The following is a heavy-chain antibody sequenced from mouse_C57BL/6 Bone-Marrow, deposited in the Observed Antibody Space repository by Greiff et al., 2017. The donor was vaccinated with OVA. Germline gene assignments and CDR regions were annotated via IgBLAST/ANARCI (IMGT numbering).Heavy chain of an antibody. CDR3: AGELAWFAY. CDR2: ITHSGET. D-gene: IGHD4-1*01. Sequence: VKLMESGPGLVKPSQSLFLTCSITGFPITSGYYWIWIRQSPGKPLEWMGYITHSGETFYNPSLPSPISITRETSKNQFFLQLNSVTTEDTAMYYCAGELAWFAYWGQGTLVTVSA. V-gene: IGHV12-3*01. J-gene: IGHJ3*01. CDR1: GFPITSGYY.